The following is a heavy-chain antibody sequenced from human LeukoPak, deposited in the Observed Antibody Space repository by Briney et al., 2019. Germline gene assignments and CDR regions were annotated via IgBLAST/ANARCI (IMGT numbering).Heavy chain of an antibody. CDR2: MNPNSGNT. J-gene: IGHJ5*02. CDR3: ARGGKNCSAGSCYRWFDP. D-gene: IGHD2-15*01. V-gene: IGHV1-8*03. CDR1: GYTFTTYD. Sequence: ASVKVSCKASGYTFTTYDINWVRQATGQGPEWMGWMNPNSGNTGYAQKFQGRVTITRNTSISTAYMELSSLRSEDTAVYYCARGGKNCSAGSCYRWFDPWGQGTLVTVSS.